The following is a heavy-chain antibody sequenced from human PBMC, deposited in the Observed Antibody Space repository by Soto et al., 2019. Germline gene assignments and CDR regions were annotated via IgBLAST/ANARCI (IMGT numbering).Heavy chain of an antibody. J-gene: IGHJ6*02. Sequence: SETLSLTCTVSGGSISSGGYYWSWIRQHPGKGLEWIGYIYYSGSTYYNPSLKSRVTISVDTSKNQFSLKLSSVTAADTAVYYCARAGIAARSGMDVWGQGTTVTVSS. CDR2: IYYSGST. CDR1: GGSISSGGYY. D-gene: IGHD6-6*01. CDR3: ARAGIAARSGMDV. V-gene: IGHV4-31*03.